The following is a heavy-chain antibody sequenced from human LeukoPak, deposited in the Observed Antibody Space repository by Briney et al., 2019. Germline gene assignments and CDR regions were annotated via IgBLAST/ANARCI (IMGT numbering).Heavy chain of an antibody. CDR3: AKEGQYSSSWYLGY. CDR1: GYTFTTYA. J-gene: IGHJ4*02. V-gene: IGHV7-4-1*02. Sequence: ASVKVSCKASGYTFTTYAMNWVRQAPGQGLEWMGWVNTNTGNPTYAQGFTGRFVFSLDTSVSTAYLQISSLKAEDTAVYYCAKEGQYSSSWYLGYWGQGTLVTVSS. CDR2: VNTNTGNP. D-gene: IGHD6-13*01.